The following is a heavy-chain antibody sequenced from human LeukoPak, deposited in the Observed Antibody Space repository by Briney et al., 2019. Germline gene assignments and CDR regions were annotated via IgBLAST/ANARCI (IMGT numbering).Heavy chain of an antibody. J-gene: IGHJ4*02. Sequence: GGSLRLSCAASGFTFSSYAMHWVRQAPGKGLEWVAVISYDGSNKYYADSVKGRFTISRDNSKNTLYLQMNSLRAEDTAVYYCARDSYYDSSGYIDYWGQGTLVTVSS. CDR3: ARDSYYDSSGYIDY. V-gene: IGHV3-30-3*01. D-gene: IGHD3-22*01. CDR2: ISYDGSNK. CDR1: GFTFSSYA.